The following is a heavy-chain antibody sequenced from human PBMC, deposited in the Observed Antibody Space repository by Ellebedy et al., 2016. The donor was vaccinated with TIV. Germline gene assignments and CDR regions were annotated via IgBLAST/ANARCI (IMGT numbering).Heavy chain of an antibody. CDR3: EREGGY. V-gene: IGHV3-49*03. CDR1: GFTFGDYA. J-gene: IGHJ4*02. CDR2: VRGSPYGGTT. D-gene: IGHD1-1*01. Sequence: GESLKISXRTSGFTFGDYAMSWFRRAPGKGLEWLGFVRGSPYGGTTEYAASVKGRFIISRDDSKSIVYLQMNSLKSEDTGVYYCEREGGYWGQGTLVTVSS.